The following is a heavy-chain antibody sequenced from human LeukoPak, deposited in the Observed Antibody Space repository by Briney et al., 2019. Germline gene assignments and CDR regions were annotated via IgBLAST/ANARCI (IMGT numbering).Heavy chain of an antibody. CDR3: ASGNRELIYFDL. D-gene: IGHD1-14*01. CDR2: FDPENGET. V-gene: IGHV1-24*01. J-gene: IGHJ4*02. CDR1: GYTLSELS. Sequence: ASVKVSCKVSGYTLSELSMNWVRQAPGKGLEWMGHFDPENGETTYAQKFQGRVTMTEDTSTGTAYMELWSLRSEDTAMYFCASGNRELIYFDLWGQGTLVTVSS.